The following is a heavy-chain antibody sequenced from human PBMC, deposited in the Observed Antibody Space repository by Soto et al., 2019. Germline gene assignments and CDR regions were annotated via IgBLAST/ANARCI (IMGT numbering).Heavy chain of an antibody. CDR3: TTATYCYDKKCFQD. D-gene: IGHD3-3*01. Sequence: GGSLRHSCAASGFSFSNAWMSWVRQSPEKGLEWVGHIKRKSDGGTTDYAAPVEGRFTISRDDSKNTLYLQMNSLKTEDTAVYHCTTATYCYDKKCFQDWGQGTLVTVSS. CDR1: GFSFSNAW. J-gene: IGHJ1*01. CDR2: IKRKSDGGTT. V-gene: IGHV3-15*01.